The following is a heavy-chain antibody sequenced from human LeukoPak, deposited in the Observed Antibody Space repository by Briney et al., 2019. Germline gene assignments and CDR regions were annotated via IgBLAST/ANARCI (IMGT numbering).Heavy chain of an antibody. CDR3: ARYEKAAIPDAYYYMDV. CDR1: GGSISSYY. J-gene: IGHJ6*03. D-gene: IGHD2-2*02. Sequence: SETLSLTCTVSGGSISSYYWSWIRQPAGKGLEWIGRIYTSGSTNYNPSLKSRVTMSVDTSKNQFSLKLSSVTAADTAVYYCARYEKAAIPDAYYYMDVWGKGTTVTVSS. V-gene: IGHV4-4*07. CDR2: IYTSGST.